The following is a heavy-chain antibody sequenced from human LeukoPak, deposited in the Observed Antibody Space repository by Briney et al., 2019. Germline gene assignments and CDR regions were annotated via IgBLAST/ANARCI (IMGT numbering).Heavy chain of an antibody. CDR1: VFTFSSYS. D-gene: IGHD3-22*01. CDR2: ISSSSSYI. V-gene: IGHV3-21*01. J-gene: IGHJ6*03. Sequence: GGALRLSCAASVFTFSSYSMNWVRQAPGKGLEWVSSISSSSSYIYYADSVKGRFTISRDNAKNSLYLQMNTLRAEDTAVYYCARAPGYDSSGYWLGYYYYYMDVWGKGTTVTVSS. CDR3: ARAPGYDSSGYWLGYYYYYMDV.